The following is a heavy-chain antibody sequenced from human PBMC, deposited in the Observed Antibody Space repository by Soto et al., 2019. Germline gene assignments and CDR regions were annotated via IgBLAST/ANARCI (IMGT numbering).Heavy chain of an antibody. CDR1: GGSISSGGYY. Sequence: TLSLTCTVSGGSISSGGYYWSWIRQHPGKGLEWIGYIYYSGSTYYNPSLKSRVTISVDTSKNQFSLKLSSVTAADTAVYYCARDRNYYDSSGYYYRWFDPWGQGTLVTVSS. V-gene: IGHV4-31*03. D-gene: IGHD3-22*01. J-gene: IGHJ5*02. CDR3: ARDRNYYDSSGYYYRWFDP. CDR2: IYYSGST.